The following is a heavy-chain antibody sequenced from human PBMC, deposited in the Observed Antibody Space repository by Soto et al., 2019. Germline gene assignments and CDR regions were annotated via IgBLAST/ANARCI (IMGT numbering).Heavy chain of an antibody. Sequence: SETLSLTCTASGDSCGFISSSSYHWGRIRQPPGKGLEWIGDIYYSGSTYYNPSLKSRVTISGDTSKNQFSLRLTSVTAADTAVYYCARHPPYGPLDYWGQGTLVTVSS. CDR2: IYYSGST. V-gene: IGHV4-39*01. J-gene: IGHJ4*02. D-gene: IGHD4-17*01. CDR3: ARHPPYGPLDY. CDR1: GDSCGFISSSSYH.